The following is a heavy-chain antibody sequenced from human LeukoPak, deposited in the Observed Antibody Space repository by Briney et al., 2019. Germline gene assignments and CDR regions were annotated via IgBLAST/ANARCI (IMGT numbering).Heavy chain of an antibody. J-gene: IGHJ3*02. CDR3: ARHAYCGGDCFGGAFEI. CDR2: VYYSGST. CDR1: GGSISYYY. Sequence: SETLSLTCTVSGGSISYYYWSWIRQPPGKGLEWIGYVYYSGSTSYNPSLKSRVTISLDTSKHQFSLKLNSVTAPDTAVYYCARHAYCGGDCFGGAFEIWGQGTMVTVSS. V-gene: IGHV4-59*08. D-gene: IGHD2-21*02.